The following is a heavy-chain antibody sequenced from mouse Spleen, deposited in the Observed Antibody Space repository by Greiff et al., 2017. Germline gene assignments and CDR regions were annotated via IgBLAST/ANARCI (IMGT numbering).Heavy chain of an antibody. V-gene: IGHV1-82*01. D-gene: IGHD1-1*02. J-gene: IGHJ3*01. CDR3: ARGGNYGVFAY. Sequence: VQLQESGPELVKPGASVKISCKASGYAFSSSWMNWVKQRPGKGLEWIGRIYPGDGDTNYNGKFKGKATLTADKSSSTAYMQLSSLTSEDSAVYFCARGGNYGVFAYWGQGTLVTVSA. CDR2: IYPGDGDT. CDR1: GYAFSSSW.